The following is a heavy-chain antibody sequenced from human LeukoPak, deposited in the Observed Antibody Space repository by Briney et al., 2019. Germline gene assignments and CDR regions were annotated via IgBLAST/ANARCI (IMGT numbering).Heavy chain of an antibody. J-gene: IGHJ6*03. V-gene: IGHV3-7*01. D-gene: IGHD4-17*01. CDR2: IKQDGSEK. CDR3: ARELIMTTVTINYYYYMDV. CDR1: GFTFSSYW. Sequence: PGGSLRLSCAASGFTFSSYWMSWVRQAPGKGLEWVASIKQDGSEKYYVDSVKGRFTISRDNAKNSLYLQMNSLRAEDTAVYYCARELIMTTVTINYYYYMDVWGKGTTVTVSS.